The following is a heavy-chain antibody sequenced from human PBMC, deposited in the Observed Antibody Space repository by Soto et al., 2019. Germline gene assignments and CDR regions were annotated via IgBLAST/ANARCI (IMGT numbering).Heavy chain of an antibody. D-gene: IGHD1-26*01. CDR2: INPSGGST. CDR1: GYTFTSYY. V-gene: IGHV1-46*03. J-gene: IGHJ4*02. Sequence: QVQLVQSGAEVKKPGASVKVSCKASGYTFTSYYMHWVRQAPGQGLEWMGIINPSGGSTSYAQKFQGRVTMTRDTSTSTVYMELSSLRSEDTAVYYCARPLKGWIVGATGGYDYWGQGTLVTVSS. CDR3: ARPLKGWIVGATGGYDY.